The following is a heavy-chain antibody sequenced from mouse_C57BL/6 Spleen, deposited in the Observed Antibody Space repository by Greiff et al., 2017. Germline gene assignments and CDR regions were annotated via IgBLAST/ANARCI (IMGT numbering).Heavy chain of an antibody. J-gene: IGHJ4*01. Sequence: VQLQQSGPELVKPGASVKIPCKASGYTFTDYNMDWVKKSHGKSLEWIGDINPNNGGTIYNQKFKGKATLTVDKSSSTAYMELRSLTSEDTAVYYCARSDSSGYPYAMDYWGQGTSVTVSS. CDR2: INPNNGGT. CDR3: ARSDSSGYPYAMDY. CDR1: GYTFTDYN. V-gene: IGHV1-18*01. D-gene: IGHD3-2*02.